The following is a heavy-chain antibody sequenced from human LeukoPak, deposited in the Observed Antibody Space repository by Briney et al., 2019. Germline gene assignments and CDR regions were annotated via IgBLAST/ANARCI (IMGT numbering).Heavy chain of an antibody. CDR2: IIPVFGTA. D-gene: IGHD2-21*01. J-gene: IGHJ3*02. CDR1: GGTFSSYA. Sequence: SVKVSCKASGGTFSSYAISWVRQAPGQGLEWMGRIIPVFGTANYAQKFQGRVTITTDESTSTAYMELSSLRSEDTAVYSCARAVVVVLPDDRPLFDIWGQGTMVTVSS. V-gene: IGHV1-69*05. CDR3: ARAVVVVLPDDRPLFDI.